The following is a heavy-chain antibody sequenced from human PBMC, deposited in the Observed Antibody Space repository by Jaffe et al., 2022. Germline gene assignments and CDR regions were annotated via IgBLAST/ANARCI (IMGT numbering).Heavy chain of an antibody. CDR1: GFTFSAHY. CDR2: SRDKANSHST. J-gene: IGHJ4*02. V-gene: IGHV3-72*01. D-gene: IGHD4-4*01. Sequence: EVQLVESGGGLVQPGGSLRLSCEVSGFTFSAHYMDWVRQAPGKGLEWVGRSRDKANSHSTEYAASVKGRFTISRDDSQNSLYLQMNSLKTEDTAVYYCVRTATTLTTGFPVVDHWGQGTLVTVSS. CDR3: VRTATTLTTGFPVVDH.